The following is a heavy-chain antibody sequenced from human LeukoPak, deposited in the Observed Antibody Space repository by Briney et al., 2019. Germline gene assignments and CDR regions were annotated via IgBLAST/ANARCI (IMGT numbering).Heavy chain of an antibody. J-gene: IGHJ5*02. D-gene: IGHD6-13*01. CDR2: ISGSDGST. CDR3: AKGGYSKSWSRLDP. V-gene: IGHV3-23*01. CDR1: GFTFSSYA. Sequence: PGGSLRLSCAASGFTFSSYAMSWVRQAPGKGLEWVSTISGSDGSTYYADSVKGRFTISRDNSKNTLYLQMNSLRAEDTAVYYCAKGGYSKSWSRLDPWGQGTLVTVPS.